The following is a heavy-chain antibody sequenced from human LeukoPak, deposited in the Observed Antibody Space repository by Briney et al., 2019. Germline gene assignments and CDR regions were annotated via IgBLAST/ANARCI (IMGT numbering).Heavy chain of an antibody. CDR2: IYYSGST. CDR3: ARTLGYCSSTSCYGWWFDP. Sequence: SETLSLTCTVSGGSISSYYWSWIRQPPGKGLEWIGYIYYSGSTNYNPSLKSRVTISVDTSKNQFSLKLSSVTAADTAVYYCARTLGYCSSTSCYGWWFDPWGQGTLVTVSS. V-gene: IGHV4-59*08. CDR1: GGSISSYY. J-gene: IGHJ5*02. D-gene: IGHD2-2*01.